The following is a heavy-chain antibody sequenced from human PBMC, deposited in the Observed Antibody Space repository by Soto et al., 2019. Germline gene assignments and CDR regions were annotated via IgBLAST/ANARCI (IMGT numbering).Heavy chain of an antibody. J-gene: IGHJ4*02. CDR1: GFTVSSNY. Sequence: PGGSLRLSCAASGFTVSSNYMNWVRQAPGKGLEWVSVIYSGGSTYYAESVKGRFTISRDNSKNTVYLQMNSLRAEDTAVYYCARGPASDYWGQGTLVTVSS. CDR3: ARGPASDY. CDR2: IYSGGST. D-gene: IGHD2-2*01. V-gene: IGHV3-66*01.